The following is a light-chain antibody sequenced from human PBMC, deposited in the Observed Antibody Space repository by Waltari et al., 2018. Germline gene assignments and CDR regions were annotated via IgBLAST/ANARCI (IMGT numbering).Light chain of an antibody. V-gene: IGKV3-11*01. CDR3: QQRANWPPLT. CDR2: EAS. CDR1: QSVYNF. Sequence: EVVLTQSPATLSLSPGERATLSCRASQSVYNFLAWYQQKPGQAPRLPIYEASQRATGIPARFSGSGSGTDFTLTISNLEPEDVAVYYCQQRANWPPLTFGGGTKVEIK. J-gene: IGKJ4*01.